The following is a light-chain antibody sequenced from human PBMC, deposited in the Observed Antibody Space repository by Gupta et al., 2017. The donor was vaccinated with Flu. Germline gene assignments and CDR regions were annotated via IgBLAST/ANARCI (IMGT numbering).Light chain of an antibody. CDR1: SGINVGASK. V-gene: IGLV5-45*01. Sequence: AVLTQPASLSASPGASASLTCTLRSGINVGASKIYWYKQKPGSPPQYLLTYKSDSDNQQGSGVPSRFSGSKAASANAGILLISGLQSEDEADYYCVIWHSSAWVFGGGTKLTVL. J-gene: IGLJ2*01. CDR2: YKSDSDN. CDR3: VIWHSSAWV.